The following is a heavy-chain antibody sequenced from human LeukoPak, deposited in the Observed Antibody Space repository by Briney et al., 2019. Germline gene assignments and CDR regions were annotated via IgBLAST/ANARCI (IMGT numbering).Heavy chain of an antibody. Sequence: PWGALTLSCAASGFTLSSYGMHWVRQAPGKGLEWVAVKWYDGSNKYYADYVKGRFTISRDNSKNTLYLQMNSLRAEDTAVYYCARGQYNDYGYFQHWGQGTQVTVSS. J-gene: IGHJ1*01. CDR3: ARGQYNDYGYFQH. D-gene: IGHD4-17*01. V-gene: IGHV3-33*01. CDR2: KWYDGSNK. CDR1: GFTLSSYG.